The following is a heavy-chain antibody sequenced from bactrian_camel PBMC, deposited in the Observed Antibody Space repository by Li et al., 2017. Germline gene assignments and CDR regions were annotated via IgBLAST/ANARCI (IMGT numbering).Heavy chain of an antibody. CDR2: ITTDSRSQ. Sequence: HVQLVESGGGSVQAGGSLRLSCLASEKTVSRYCMGWFRQAPGKEREGVAAITTDSRSQAYADSVKGRFTISQDNAKNTLYLQMDSLKPEDTAMYYCAAALRENPGSCAWGSPANYYGQGTQVTVS. CDR1: EKTVSRYC. V-gene: IGHV3S1*01. D-gene: IGHD1*01. CDR3: AAALRENPGSCAWGSPANY. J-gene: IGHJ4*01.